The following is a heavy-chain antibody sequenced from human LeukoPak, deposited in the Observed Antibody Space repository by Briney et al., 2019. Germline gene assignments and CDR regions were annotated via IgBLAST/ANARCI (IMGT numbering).Heavy chain of an antibody. D-gene: IGHD6-13*01. CDR2: MNPNSGNT. Sequence: ASVKVSCKASGGTFSSYAISWVRQATGQGLEWMGWMNPNSGNTGYAQKFQGRVTMTRNTSISTAYMELSSLRSEDTAVYYCALYSSSWYLLYYYYGMDVWGQGTTVTVSS. V-gene: IGHV1-8*02. CDR3: ALYSSSWYLLYYYYGMDV. CDR1: GGTFSSYA. J-gene: IGHJ6*02.